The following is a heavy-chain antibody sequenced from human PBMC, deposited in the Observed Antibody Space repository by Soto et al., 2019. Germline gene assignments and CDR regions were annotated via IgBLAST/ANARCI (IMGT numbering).Heavy chain of an antibody. CDR2: IIPIFGTA. CDR1: GGTFSNYA. D-gene: IGHD5-18*01. J-gene: IGHJ4*02. Sequence: SVKVSCNASGGTFSNYAISWVRQARGQGLEWMGEIIPIFGTAKNAQKFKGRVTITADESTSTANMELSSLRSEDTAMYYCASRPRYNYGYIRYDYWGQGTLVTVSS. V-gene: IGHV1-69*01. CDR3: ASRPRYNYGYIRYDY.